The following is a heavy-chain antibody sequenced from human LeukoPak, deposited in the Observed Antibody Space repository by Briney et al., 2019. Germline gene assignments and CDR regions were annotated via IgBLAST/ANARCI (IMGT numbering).Heavy chain of an antibody. CDR1: GFTFSTYG. CDR3: ARGWGSNVYASAFDV. D-gene: IGHD3-16*01. V-gene: IGHV3-33*01. CDR2: IWHDGSHK. Sequence: GGSLRLSCAASGFTFSTYGMHWVRQAPGKGLEWVTVIWHDGSHKDYADSVKGRFTISRDNSKNTLYLQMNDLRAEDTAVYYCARGWGSNVYASAFDVWGQGTMVTVSS. J-gene: IGHJ3*01.